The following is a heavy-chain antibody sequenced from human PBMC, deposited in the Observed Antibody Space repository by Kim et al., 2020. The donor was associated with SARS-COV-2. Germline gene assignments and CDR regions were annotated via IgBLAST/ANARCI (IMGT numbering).Heavy chain of an antibody. D-gene: IGHD6-13*01. CDR2: IYYSGST. CDR1: GGSISSSSYY. Sequence: SETLSLTCTASGGSISSSSYYWGWIRQPPGKGLEWIGSIYYSGSTYYNPSLKSRVTISVDTSKNQFSLKLSSVTAADTAVYYCARHPYSSSWYDPWFDPWGQGTLVTVSS. V-gene: IGHV4-39*01. J-gene: IGHJ5*02. CDR3: ARHPYSSSWYDPWFDP.